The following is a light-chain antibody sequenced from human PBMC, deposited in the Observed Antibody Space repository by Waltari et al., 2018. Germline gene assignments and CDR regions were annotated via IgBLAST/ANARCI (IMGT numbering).Light chain of an antibody. CDR2: DVS. J-gene: IGLJ2*01. CDR3: CSYAGSYTLV. CDR1: SSDVGGYNY. V-gene: IGLV2-11*01. Sequence: QSALTPPRSVSGSPGQSVTLSCTGTSSDVGGYNYLSWYQQHPGKAPKLMIYDVSKRPSGVPDRFSGSKSGNTASLTISGLQAEDEADYYCCSYAGSYTLVFGGGTKLTVL.